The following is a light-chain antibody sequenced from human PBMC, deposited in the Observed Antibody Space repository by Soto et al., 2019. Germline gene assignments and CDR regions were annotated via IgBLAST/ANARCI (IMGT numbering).Light chain of an antibody. Sequence: QPPSVSGAPGQRVTISCTGSISNIGAGYDVHWYQQLPGTAPKLLIYGNSNRPSGVPDRFSGSKSGTSASLAITGLQAEDEADYYCQSYDSSLSGYVFXTGTKVTVL. CDR1: ISNIGAGYD. J-gene: IGLJ1*01. V-gene: IGLV1-40*01. CDR2: GNS. CDR3: QSYDSSLSGYV.